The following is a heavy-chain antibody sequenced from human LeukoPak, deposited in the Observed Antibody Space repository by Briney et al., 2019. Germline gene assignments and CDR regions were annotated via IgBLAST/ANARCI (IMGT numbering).Heavy chain of an antibody. J-gene: IGHJ5*02. CDR3: ARGGRQSWFDP. CDR2: IIPLFGPA. V-gene: IGHV1-69*01. D-gene: IGHD6-25*01. CDR1: GGTLDNYS. Sequence: ASVKVSCKASGGTLDNYSFTWIRQAPGHGLEWMGGIIPLFGPATYSEKFQGRLTITADESTSTAYMESSSLSSDDTAVYFCARGGRQSWFDPWGQGTLVTVSS.